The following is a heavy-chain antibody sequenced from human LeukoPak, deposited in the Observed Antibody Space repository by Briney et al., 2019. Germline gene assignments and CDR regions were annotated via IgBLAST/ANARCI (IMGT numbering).Heavy chain of an antibody. J-gene: IGHJ4*02. D-gene: IGHD3-22*01. CDR2: ISSSGSTI. V-gene: IGHV3-48*03. CDR1: GFTFDDYG. CDR3: ARDAEVGYFDSSNFYDY. Sequence: AGGSLRLSCAASGFTFDDYGMNWVRQAPGKGLEWVSYISSSGSTIYYADSVKGRFTISRDNAKNSLYLQMNSLRAEDTAVYYCARDAEVGYFDSSNFYDYWGQGTLVTVSS.